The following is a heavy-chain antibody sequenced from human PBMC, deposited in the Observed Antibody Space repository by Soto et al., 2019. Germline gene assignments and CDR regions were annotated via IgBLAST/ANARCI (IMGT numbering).Heavy chain of an antibody. CDR2: ISSDGRPT. Sequence: GGSLRLSCSVSGFTFSSYAMHWVRQAPGKGLEYVSSISSDGRPTYYADSVKGRFTISRDNSKNTLYLQMSSLKAEDTAVYYCVKDRYVDYWGQGTLVTVPQ. V-gene: IGHV3-64D*06. CDR1: GFTFSSYA. CDR3: VKDRYVDY. J-gene: IGHJ4*02.